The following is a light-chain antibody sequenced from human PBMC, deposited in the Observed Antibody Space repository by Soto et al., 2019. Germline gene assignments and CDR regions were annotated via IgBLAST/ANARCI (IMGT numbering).Light chain of an antibody. CDR2: AAS. CDR3: QQYYSYPRALT. Sequence: ALRMTQSPSSFSASTGDRVTITCRASQGISSYLAWYQQKPGKAPKLLIYAASTLQSGVPSRFSGSGSGTDFTLTISCLQSEDFATYYCQQYYSYPRALTFGGGTKVEIK. V-gene: IGKV1-8*01. CDR1: QGISSY. J-gene: IGKJ4*01.